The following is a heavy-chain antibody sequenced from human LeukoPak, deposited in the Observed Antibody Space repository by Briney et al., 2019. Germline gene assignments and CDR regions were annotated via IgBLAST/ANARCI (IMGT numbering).Heavy chain of an antibody. Sequence: PGGSLRLSCAASGFTFSSYSMNWVRQAPGKGLEWVSSISSSSSYIYSADSVKGRFTISRDNAKNSLYMQMSSLRAEDTAVYYCARSDCYDSSGYYYYFDYWGQGTLVTVSS. CDR1: GFTFSSYS. CDR3: ARSDCYDSSGYYYYFDY. V-gene: IGHV3-21*01. D-gene: IGHD3-22*01. J-gene: IGHJ4*02. CDR2: ISSSSSYI.